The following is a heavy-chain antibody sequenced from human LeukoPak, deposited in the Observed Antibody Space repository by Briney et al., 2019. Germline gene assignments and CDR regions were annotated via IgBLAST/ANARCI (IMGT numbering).Heavy chain of an antibody. CDR3: ARDLFGGYIDY. D-gene: IGHD5-12*01. CDR1: GYTFTGYY. J-gene: IGHJ4*02. CDR2: INPNSGGT. V-gene: IGHV1-2*02. Sequence: RASVKVSCTASGYTFTGYYMHWVRQAPGQGLEWMGWINPNSGGTNYAQKFQGRVTMTRDTSISTAYMELSRLRSDDTAVYYCARDLFGGYIDYWGQGTLVTVSS.